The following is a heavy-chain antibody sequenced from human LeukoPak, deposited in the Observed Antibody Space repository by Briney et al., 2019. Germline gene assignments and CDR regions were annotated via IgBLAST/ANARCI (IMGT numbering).Heavy chain of an antibody. D-gene: IGHD2/OR15-2a*01. J-gene: IGHJ4*02. CDR3: ARAFSLSSAYFDY. CDR2: MNPNSGNT. V-gene: IGHV1-8*01. CDR1: GYTFTSYD. Sequence: GASVKVSCKASGYTFTSYDTNWVRQATGQGLEWMGWMNPNSGNTGYAQKFQGRVTMTRNTSISTAYMELSSLRSEDTAVYYCARAFSLSSAYFDYWGQGTLVTVSS.